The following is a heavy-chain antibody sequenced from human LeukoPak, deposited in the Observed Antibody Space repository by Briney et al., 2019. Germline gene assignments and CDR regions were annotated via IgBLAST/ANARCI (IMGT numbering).Heavy chain of an antibody. CDR2: IDTVGNT. V-gene: IGHV3-13*01. CDR1: GFPFSNYD. CDR3: IRIRTREHQYGMDV. J-gene: IGHJ6*02. D-gene: IGHD1-26*01. Sequence: GGSPRLSCGASGFPFSNYDMHWVRQAPGKGLDWVSAIDTVGNTYYSGSVKGRFTISRENAQNSLFLQMNSLRDGDTALYYCIRIRTREHQYGMDVWGQGTTVTVSS.